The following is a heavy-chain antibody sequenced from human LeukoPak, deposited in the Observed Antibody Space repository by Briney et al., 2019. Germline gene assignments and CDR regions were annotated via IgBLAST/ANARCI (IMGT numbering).Heavy chain of an antibody. J-gene: IGHJ5*02. V-gene: IGHV4-34*12. D-gene: IGHD3-10*01. CDR3: ARRLRFVGVWFDP. CDR1: GVSFSGYY. Sequence: AETLSLTCGVYGVSFSGYYWSWIRQPPGKGLEWIGEIVHSGSTNYNPSLKSRVTISVDTYKNQFSLKLTSVTAADTAVYYCARRLRFVGVWFDPWGQGTLVTVSS. CDR2: IVHSGST.